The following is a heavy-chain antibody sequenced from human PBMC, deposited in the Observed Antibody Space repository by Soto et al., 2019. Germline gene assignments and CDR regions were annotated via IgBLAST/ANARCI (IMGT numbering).Heavy chain of an antibody. CDR3: ARLPPRYPTYGMDV. CDR1: GYTFTDYY. J-gene: IGHJ6*02. Sequence: QVQLVQSGAEVKKPGASVKVSCKASGYTFTDYYMHWVRQAPGQGLEWMGWINPNSGGTNYAQKFQGRVTMTRNTSISTDYMELSRLRSDDTAVYYCARLPPRYPTYGMDVWGQGTTVTVSS. D-gene: IGHD1-26*01. V-gene: IGHV1-2*02. CDR2: INPNSGGT.